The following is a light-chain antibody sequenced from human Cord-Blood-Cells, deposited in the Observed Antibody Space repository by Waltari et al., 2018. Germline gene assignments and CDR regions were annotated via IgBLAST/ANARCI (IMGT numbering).Light chain of an antibody. CDR1: SSNIGSNT. V-gene: IGLV1-44*01. CDR2: SNN. J-gene: IGLJ3*02. Sequence: QSVLTQPPSASGTPGQRVTISCSGSSSNIGSNTVNWYQQIPGTAPKLLIYSNNQRPSGVPDLFSGSKSGTSASLAISGLQSEDEADYYCAAWDDSLNGPVFGGGTKLTVL. CDR3: AAWDDSLNGPV.